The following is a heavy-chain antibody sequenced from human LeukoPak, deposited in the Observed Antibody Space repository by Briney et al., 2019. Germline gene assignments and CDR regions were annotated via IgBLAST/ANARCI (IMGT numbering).Heavy chain of an antibody. Sequence: GGSLRLSCAASGFTFSSYAMSWVRQAPGKGLEWVSAISGSGGSTYYADSVKGRFSISRDNAKNTLHLHMTGLRGEDTAAYYCTRDPGPFHTGSYYNSIDYWGQGTRVIVSA. CDR1: GFTFSSYA. V-gene: IGHV3-23*01. CDR3: TRDPGPFHTGSYYNSIDY. CDR2: ISGSGGST. D-gene: IGHD3-10*01. J-gene: IGHJ4*02.